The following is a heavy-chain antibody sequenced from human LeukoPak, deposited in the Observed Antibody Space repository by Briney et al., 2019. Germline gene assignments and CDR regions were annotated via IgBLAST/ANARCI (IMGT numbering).Heavy chain of an antibody. D-gene: IGHD3-10*01. CDR3: AKLSSRYYGSGSYNFDY. Sequence: ASVKVSCKASGYTFTGYYMHWVRQAPGQGLEWMGWINPNSGGTNYAQKFQGRVTRTRDTSISTAYMELSRLRSDDTAVYYCAKLSSRYYGSGSYNFDYWGQGTLVTVSS. V-gene: IGHV1-2*02. CDR1: GYTFTGYY. CDR2: INPNSGGT. J-gene: IGHJ4*02.